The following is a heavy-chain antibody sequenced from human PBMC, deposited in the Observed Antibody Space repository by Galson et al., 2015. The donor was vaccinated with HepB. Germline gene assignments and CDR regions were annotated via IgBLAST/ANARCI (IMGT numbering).Heavy chain of an antibody. CDR3: ARENYDILTAWGGANWFDP. D-gene: IGHD3-9*01. Sequence: SVKVSCKASGYPFTTYYMHWVRQAPGQGLEWMGKINPSGGSTSYAQKLQGRVTMTRDTSTSTVYMELSSLRSEDTALYYCARENYDILTAWGGANWFDPWGQGTLVTVSS. CDR1: GYPFTTYY. V-gene: IGHV1-46*04. CDR2: INPSGGST. J-gene: IGHJ5*02.